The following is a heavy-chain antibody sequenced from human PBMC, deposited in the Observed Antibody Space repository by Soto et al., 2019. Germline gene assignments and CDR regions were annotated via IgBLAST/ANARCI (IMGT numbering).Heavy chain of an antibody. CDR2: IIPILGIA. J-gene: IGHJ4*02. Sequence: ASVKVSCKASGGTFSSYTISWVRQAPGQGLEWMGRIIPILGIANYAQKFQGRVTITADKSTSTAYMELSSLRSEDTAVYYCARREGAYGDLNFDYWGQGTLVTVSS. CDR3: ARREGAYGDLNFDY. V-gene: IGHV1-69*02. D-gene: IGHD4-17*01. CDR1: GGTFSSYT.